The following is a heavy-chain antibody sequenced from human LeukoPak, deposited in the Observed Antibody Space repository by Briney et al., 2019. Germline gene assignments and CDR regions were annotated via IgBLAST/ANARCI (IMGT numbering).Heavy chain of an antibody. Sequence: LGESLKISCKGSGYSFTSYWIGGVRQMPGKGLEWMGIIYPGDSDTRYSPSFQGLVTISADKPISTAYLQRCSLKASDTAMYYCARLEWELLAYYYYMDVWGKGTTVTVSS. CDR1: GYSFTSYW. CDR2: IYPGDSDT. V-gene: IGHV5-51*01. CDR3: ARLEWELLAYYYYMDV. J-gene: IGHJ6*03. D-gene: IGHD1-26*01.